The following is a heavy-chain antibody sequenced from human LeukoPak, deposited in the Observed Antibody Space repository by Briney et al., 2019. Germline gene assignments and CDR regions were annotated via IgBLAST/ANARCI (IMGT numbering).Heavy chain of an antibody. CDR2: IKQDGSEK. Sequence: GGSLRLSCAASGFTFSSYWMSWVRQAPGKGLEWVAIIKQDGSEKYYVDSVKGRFTISRDNAKNSLYLQMNSLRAEDTAVYYCARDPKLVYYYYGMDVWGQGTTVTISS. CDR3: ARDPKLVYYYYGMDV. V-gene: IGHV3-7*01. J-gene: IGHJ6*02. D-gene: IGHD3-10*01. CDR1: GFTFSSYW.